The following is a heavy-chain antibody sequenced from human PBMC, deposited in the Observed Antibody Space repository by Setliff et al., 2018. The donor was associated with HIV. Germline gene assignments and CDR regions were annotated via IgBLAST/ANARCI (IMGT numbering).Heavy chain of an antibody. Sequence: GASVKVSCKASGYTFTDYYIHWVRQAPGQGLEWMGWINPNSSDTNYAQKFQGRVTMTRDTSISTAYLQISSLKTEDSAVYYCARGPPSQVDYWGQGTLVTVSS. CDR2: INPNSSDT. CDR3: ARGPPSQVDY. J-gene: IGHJ4*02. V-gene: IGHV1-2*02. CDR1: GYTFTDYY.